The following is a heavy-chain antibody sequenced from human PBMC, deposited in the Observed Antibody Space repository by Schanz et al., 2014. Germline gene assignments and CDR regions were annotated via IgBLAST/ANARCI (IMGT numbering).Heavy chain of an antibody. CDR1: GYTFSSYG. CDR2: INTASGNT. V-gene: IGHV1-18*01. CDR3: ARGYGDSPTDV. J-gene: IGHJ4*02. D-gene: IGHD4-17*01. Sequence: QVQLVQSGAEVKKPGASVKVSCKASGYTFSSYGITWVRQATGQGLEWMGWINTASGNTRYSEAFQGRVTMTRDTSATTAYMELSSLRSEDTAVYYCARGYGDSPTDVWGQGTLVTVSA.